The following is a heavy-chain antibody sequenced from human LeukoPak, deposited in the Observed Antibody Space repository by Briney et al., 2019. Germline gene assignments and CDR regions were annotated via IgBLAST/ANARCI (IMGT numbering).Heavy chain of an antibody. V-gene: IGHV1-69*01. D-gene: IGHD3-22*01. Sequence: SVKVSCKASGGTFSSYAISWVRQAPGQGLEWMGGIIPIFGTANYAQKFQGRVTITADESTSTAYLELSSLRSEDTAVYYCASGPYYDSSGYPYYYYGMDVWGQGTTVPVSS. CDR3: ASGPYYDSSGYPYYYYGMDV. CDR1: GGTFSSYA. J-gene: IGHJ6*02. CDR2: IIPIFGTA.